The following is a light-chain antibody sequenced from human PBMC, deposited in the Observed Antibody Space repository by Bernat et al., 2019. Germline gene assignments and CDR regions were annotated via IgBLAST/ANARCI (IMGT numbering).Light chain of an antibody. CDR2: VAS. Sequence: DIQMTQSPSSLSASVGDRVSITCRASQSIYKFLNWYQQEPGKAPKLLISVASNLQSGVPSRFSGGGSGTEFTLTISSLRPEDSATYYCQQSYNSTPTFGGGTRVEIK. V-gene: IGKV1-39*01. J-gene: IGKJ4*01. CDR3: QQSYNSTPT. CDR1: QSIYKF.